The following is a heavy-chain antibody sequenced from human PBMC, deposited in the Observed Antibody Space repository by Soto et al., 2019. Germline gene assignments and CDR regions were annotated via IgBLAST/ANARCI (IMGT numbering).Heavy chain of an antibody. J-gene: IGHJ5*02. CDR2: IDPSDSYT. D-gene: IGHD4-4*01. Sequence: RGESLKISCKGSGYSFTSCWISWVRQMPGKGLEWMGRIDPSDSYTNYSPSFQGHVTISADKSISTAYLQWSSLKASDTAMYYCARDESHYSNWFDPWGQGTLVTVSS. CDR1: GYSFTSCW. V-gene: IGHV5-10-1*01. CDR3: ARDESHYSNWFDP.